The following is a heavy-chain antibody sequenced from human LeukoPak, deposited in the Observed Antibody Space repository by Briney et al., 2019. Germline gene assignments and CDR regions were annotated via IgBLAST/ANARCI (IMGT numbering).Heavy chain of an antibody. V-gene: IGHV3-7*03. D-gene: IGHD4-11*01. CDR2: IKDDGSEK. CDR3: TRVYSGRTANEY. J-gene: IGHJ4*02. Sequence: GGSLRLSCAASGFMFSKYTMSWIRQAPGKGLDWVAKIKDDGSEKYHADSVKGRFTISRDNAKNLLYLQMNSVRVEDTAVYYCTRVYSGRTANEYWGQGTLVTVSS. CDR1: GFMFSKYT.